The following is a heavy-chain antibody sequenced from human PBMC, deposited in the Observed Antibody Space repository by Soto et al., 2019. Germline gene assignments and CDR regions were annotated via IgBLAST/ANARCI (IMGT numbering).Heavy chain of an antibody. Sequence: PSETLSLTCTVSGGSISSYYWSWIRQPPGKGLEWIGYIYHSGSTYYNPSLKSRVTISVDRSKNQFSLKLSSVTAADTAVYYCARAQNWFDPWGQGTLVTVSS. CDR1: GGSISSYY. V-gene: IGHV4-59*12. J-gene: IGHJ5*02. CDR3: ARAQNWFDP. CDR2: IYHSGST.